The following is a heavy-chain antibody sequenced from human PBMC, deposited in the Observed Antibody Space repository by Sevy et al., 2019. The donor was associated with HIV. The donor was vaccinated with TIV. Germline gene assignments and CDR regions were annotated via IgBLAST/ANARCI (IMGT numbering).Heavy chain of an antibody. CDR2: ISGGGGGT. CDR1: GFTFNNYA. J-gene: IGHJ2*01. Sequence: GGSLRLSCAASGFTFNNYAMSWVRQAPGKGLEGKGLEWVSTISGGGGGTYYGDSVRGRFTISRDNSKNTLYLQVNSLGVEDTAVDYCAKHYIHDIADGWYFDLWGRGTLVTVSS. CDR3: AKHYIHDIADGWYFDL. D-gene: IGHD6-13*01. V-gene: IGHV3-23*01.